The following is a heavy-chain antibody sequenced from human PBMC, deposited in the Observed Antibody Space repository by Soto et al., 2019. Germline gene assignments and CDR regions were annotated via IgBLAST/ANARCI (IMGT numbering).Heavy chain of an antibody. V-gene: IGHV3-53*01. Sequence: EVQLVESGGGLIQPGGSLTLSCAASGFTVSSNDMSWVRQAPGKGLEWVSLIYSSGSTHYADSVKGRFTISRDNSKNTLYLQMSSLRAEDTAVYYCARRPLNSNGAYWGQGTLVTVSS. CDR2: IYSSGST. CDR1: GFTVSSND. CDR3: ARRPLNSNGAY. J-gene: IGHJ4*02. D-gene: IGHD3-22*01.